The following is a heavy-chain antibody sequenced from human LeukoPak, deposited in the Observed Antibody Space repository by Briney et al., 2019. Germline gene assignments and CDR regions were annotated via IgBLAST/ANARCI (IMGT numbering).Heavy chain of an antibody. V-gene: IGHV3-21*01. CDR2: ISSSSSYL. Sequence: GGSLRLSCAASGFTFCSYSMNWVRQAPGKGLEWVSSISSSSSYLYYADSVKGRFTISRDNAKNSLYLQMNSLRDEDTAVYYCARPANTVTGYDYWGQGTLVTVSS. CDR3: ARPANTVTGYDY. D-gene: IGHD2-8*02. CDR1: GFTFCSYS. J-gene: IGHJ4*02.